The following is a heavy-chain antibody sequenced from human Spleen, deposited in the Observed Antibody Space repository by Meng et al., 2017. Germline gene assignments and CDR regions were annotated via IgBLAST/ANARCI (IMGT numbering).Heavy chain of an antibody. CDR1: GASLSTYY. V-gene: IGHV4-34*01. Sequence: QLQLQESGPGLVKPSETLSLTCTVPGASLSTYYWGWIRQSPGKGLQWIGETNHRGSTKYNPSLKSRVTISVDTSKNQFSLKLTSVTAADSAVYYCACSGSSCYSLLVSPPWGQGTLVTVSS. J-gene: IGHJ5*02. D-gene: IGHD2-15*01. CDR3: ACSGSSCYSLLVSPP. CDR2: TNHRGST.